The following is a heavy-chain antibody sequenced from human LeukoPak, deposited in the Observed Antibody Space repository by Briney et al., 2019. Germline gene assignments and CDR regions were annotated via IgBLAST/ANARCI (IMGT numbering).Heavy chain of an antibody. Sequence: PSETLSLTCTVSGGSISSYYWSWIRQPPGRGLEWIGYIYSSGTTNYNPSLKSRVTISVDTSKSQFSLKLSSVTAAGTAVYYCARGPTKNYFDSWGQGTVVTVSS. CDR2: IYSSGTT. J-gene: IGHJ4*02. CDR3: ARGPTKNYFDS. CDR1: GGSISSYY. V-gene: IGHV4-59*01.